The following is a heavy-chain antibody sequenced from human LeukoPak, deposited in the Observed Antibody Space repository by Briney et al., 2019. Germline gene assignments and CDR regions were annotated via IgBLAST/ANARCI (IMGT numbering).Heavy chain of an antibody. D-gene: IGHD3-16*01. CDR1: GFTFSSYA. Sequence: GGSLRLSCAASGFTFSSYAMSWVRQAPGKGLEWVSSINSDSSLMFYAESVKGRFTISRDNARNSLYLQMNSLRAEDTAVYYCIRDLFDDYSLDYWGQGALVTVSS. CDR2: INSDSSLM. J-gene: IGHJ4*02. V-gene: IGHV3-21*01. CDR3: IRDLFDDYSLDY.